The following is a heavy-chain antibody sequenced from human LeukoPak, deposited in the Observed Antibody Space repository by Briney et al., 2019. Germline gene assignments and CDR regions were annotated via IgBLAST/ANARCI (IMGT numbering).Heavy chain of an antibody. J-gene: IGHJ6*03. V-gene: IGHV4-39*07. CDR3: ARVRSAMVRPYYYYMDV. Sequence: SETLSLTCSASGGSINTRSYFWGWIRQSPGKGLEWIASMYYSGTTYYNPSLKSRVTISVDTSKNQFSLKLSSVTAADTAVYYCARVRSAMVRPYYYYMDVWGKGTTVTISS. CDR2: MYYSGTT. D-gene: IGHD3-10*01. CDR1: GGSINTRSYF.